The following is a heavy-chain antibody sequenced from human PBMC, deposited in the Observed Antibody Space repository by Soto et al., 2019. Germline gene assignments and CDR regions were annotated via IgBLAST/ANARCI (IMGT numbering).Heavy chain of an antibody. CDR3: AGGGHVVVVTAALDY. D-gene: IGHD2-21*02. Sequence: QVQLMQSGAEVKKPGASVKVSCKASGDTFTDYYIHWVRQAPGQGLEWMGTVNPSGGHTTYAQHFLGRVTMTRDTSTSTHYLELTSLTSDDTAVYYCAGGGHVVVVTAALDYWGQGTLVTVSS. V-gene: IGHV1-46*01. CDR2: VNPSGGHT. J-gene: IGHJ4*02. CDR1: GDTFTDYY.